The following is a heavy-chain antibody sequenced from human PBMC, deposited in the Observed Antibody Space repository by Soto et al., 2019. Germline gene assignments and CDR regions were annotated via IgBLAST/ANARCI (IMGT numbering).Heavy chain of an antibody. CDR2: IRPDGSNR. D-gene: IGHD1-26*01. CDR1: GFTFSDYA. CDR3: AGVGRPQHLLAVSAN. J-gene: IGHJ4*02. V-gene: IGHV3-33*01. Sequence: GSLRLSCVTSGFTFSDYAMHWVRQAPGKGLEWVAVIRPDGSNRYYADSVKGRFTISRDISKNTLYLQMSSLRADDTAVYFWAGVGRPQHLLAVSANWGQGTRVPVSS.